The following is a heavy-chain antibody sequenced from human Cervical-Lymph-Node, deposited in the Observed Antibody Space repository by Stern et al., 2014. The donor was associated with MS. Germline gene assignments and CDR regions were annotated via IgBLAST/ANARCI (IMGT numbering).Heavy chain of an antibody. V-gene: IGHV3-9*01. CDR2: ITGNSCTR. CDR1: GFTFADFA. D-gene: IGHD3-10*01. CDR3: AKGRVFTNDAFDL. J-gene: IGHJ3*01. Sequence: EVQLVESGGGLVQPGRSLRLSCAASGFTFADFAMHWVRLPPGKGLQWVSGITGNSCTRDYADSVKGRFTISRDNAKNSLYLQMTSLTAEDTALYYCAKGRVFTNDAFDLWGQGTMVTVSS.